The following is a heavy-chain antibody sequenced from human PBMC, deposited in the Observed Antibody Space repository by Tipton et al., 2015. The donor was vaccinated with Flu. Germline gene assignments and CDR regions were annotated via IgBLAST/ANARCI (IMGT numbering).Heavy chain of an antibody. V-gene: IGHV4-39*07. Sequence: TLSLTCTVSGGSISSSSYYWGWIRQPPGKGLEWIGSIYYSVSTYYNPSLKSRVSISVDTSKNQFSLKLSSVTAADTAVYYCARDGRGWFGESPFDYWGQGTLVTVSS. D-gene: IGHD3-10*01. CDR1: GGSISSSSYY. CDR2: IYYSVST. J-gene: IGHJ4*02. CDR3: ARDGRGWFGESPFDY.